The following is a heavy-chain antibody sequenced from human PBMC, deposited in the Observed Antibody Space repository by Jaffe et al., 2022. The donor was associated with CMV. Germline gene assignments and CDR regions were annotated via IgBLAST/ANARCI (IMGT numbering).Heavy chain of an antibody. Sequence: EVQLVESGGGLVQPGGSLRLSCAASGFTFSSYSMNWVRQAPGKGLEWVSYISSSSSTIYYADSVKGRFTISRDNAKNSLYLQMNSLRDEDTAVYYCARADPPYYYDIISYPLSYWGQGTLVTVSS. CDR3: ARADPPYYYDIISYPLSY. CDR1: GFTFSSYS. D-gene: IGHD3-22*01. CDR2: ISSSSSTI. V-gene: IGHV3-48*02. J-gene: IGHJ4*02.